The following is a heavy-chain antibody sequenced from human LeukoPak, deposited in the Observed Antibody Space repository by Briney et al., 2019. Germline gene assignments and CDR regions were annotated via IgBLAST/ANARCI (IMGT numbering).Heavy chain of an antibody. V-gene: IGHV3-23*01. D-gene: IGHD5-24*01. Sequence: GGSLRLSCEASGFTFSTYGMSWVRQAPGKGLEWVSAISGSGGSTYYADSVKGRVTISRDNSKNTLYLQVNSLRAEDTAVYYCARRLRDGYSYYWYFDLWGRGTLVTVSS. J-gene: IGHJ2*01. CDR1: GFTFSTYG. CDR2: ISGSGGST. CDR3: ARRLRDGYSYYWYFDL.